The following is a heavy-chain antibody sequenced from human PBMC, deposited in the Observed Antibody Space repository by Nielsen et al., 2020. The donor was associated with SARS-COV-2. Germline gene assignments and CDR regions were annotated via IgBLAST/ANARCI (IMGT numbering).Heavy chain of an antibody. CDR1: GGTFSSYA. Sequence: SVKVSCKASGGTFSSYAISWVRQAPGQGLEWMGGIIPIFGTANYAQKFQGRVTITADESTSTAYMELSSLRSEDTAVYYCAREGVQSRGIYYYYYYYMDVWGKGTTVTVSS. CDR3: AREGVQSRGIYYYYYYYMDV. J-gene: IGHJ6*03. V-gene: IGHV1-69*13. CDR2: IIPIFGTA. D-gene: IGHD1-1*01.